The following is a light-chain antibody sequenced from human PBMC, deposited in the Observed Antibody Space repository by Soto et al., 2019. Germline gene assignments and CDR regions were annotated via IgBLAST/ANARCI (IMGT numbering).Light chain of an antibody. CDR3: ATWDDSLNGFYV. V-gene: IGLV1-47*01. Sequence: QSVLTQPPSASGTTGQGVAISCSGSTSNIGSNYVYWYQQLPGTAPKLLIYRNNQRPSGVPDRFSGSKSGTSASLAISGPRSDDEADYFCATWDDSLNGFYVFGNGTKVTVL. J-gene: IGLJ1*01. CDR2: RNN. CDR1: TSNIGSNY.